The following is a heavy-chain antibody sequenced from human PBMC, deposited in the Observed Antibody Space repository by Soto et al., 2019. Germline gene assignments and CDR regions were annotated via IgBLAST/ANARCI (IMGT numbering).Heavy chain of an antibody. J-gene: IGHJ6*02. CDR3: AREREAKYSSSWYDPYYYYYGMDV. Sequence: ASVKVSCKASGYTFTGYYMHCVRQAPGPVLEWMGWINPNSGGTNYAQKFQGWVTMTRDTSIRTAYMELSRLRSDDTAVYYCAREREAKYSSSWYDPYYYYYGMDVWGQGTTVTVSS. CDR2: INPNSGGT. CDR1: GYTFTGYY. D-gene: IGHD6-13*01. V-gene: IGHV1-2*04.